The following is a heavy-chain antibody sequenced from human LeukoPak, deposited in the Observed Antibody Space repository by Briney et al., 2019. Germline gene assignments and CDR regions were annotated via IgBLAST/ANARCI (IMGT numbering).Heavy chain of an antibody. D-gene: IGHD3-22*01. V-gene: IGHV4-34*01. CDR1: GGSFSGYY. CDR2: INHSGST. J-gene: IGHJ4*02. CDR3: ARVTLYYYDSSGYYAPFDY. Sequence: SETLSLTCAVYGGSFSGYYWSWIRQPPGKGLEWIGEINHSGSTNYNPSLKSRVTISVDTSKNQFSLKLSSVTAADTAVHYCARVTLYYYDSSGYYAPFDYWGQGTLVTVSS.